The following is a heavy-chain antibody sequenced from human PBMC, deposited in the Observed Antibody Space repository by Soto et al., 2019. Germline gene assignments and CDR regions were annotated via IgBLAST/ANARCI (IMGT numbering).Heavy chain of an antibody. CDR1: GYTFTSYG. J-gene: IGHJ4*02. CDR3: ARVVRKYQLLLNDY. D-gene: IGHD2-2*01. CDR2: ISAYNGNT. Sequence: QVQLVQSGAEVKKPGASVKVSCKASGYTFTSYGISWVRQAPGQGLEWMGWISAYNGNTNYAHKLQGRVTMSTDTSTSEAYLELSSLRSDDTAVYSWARVVRKYQLLLNDYWGEVTLVTVSS. V-gene: IGHV1-18*01.